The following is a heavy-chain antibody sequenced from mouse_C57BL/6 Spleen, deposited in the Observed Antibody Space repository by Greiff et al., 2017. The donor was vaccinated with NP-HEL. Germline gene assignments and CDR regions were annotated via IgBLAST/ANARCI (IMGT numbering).Heavy chain of an antibody. V-gene: IGHV6-3*01. CDR1: GFTFSNYW. J-gene: IGHJ4*01. CDR2: IRLKSDNYAT. CDR3: TGDATGDYYAMDY. Sequence: EVKLEESGGGLVQPGGSMKLSCVASGFTFSNYWMNWVSQSPGKGLEWVAQIRLKSDNYATHYSESVKGRFTVSRDDSKSSVYLQMINLSAEDTGIYYCTGDATGDYYAMDYWGQGTSVTVSS.